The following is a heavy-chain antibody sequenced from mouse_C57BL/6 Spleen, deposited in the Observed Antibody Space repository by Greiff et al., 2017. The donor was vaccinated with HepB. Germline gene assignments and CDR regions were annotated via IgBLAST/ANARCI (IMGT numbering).Heavy chain of an antibody. Sequence: VQLQQPGAELVMPGASVKLSCKASGYTFTSYWMHWVKQRPGQGLEWIGEIDPSDSYTNYNQKFKGKSTLTVDKSSSTAYMQLSSLTSEDSAVYYCARRELGLGDAMDYWGQGTSVTVSS. CDR3: ARRELGLGDAMDY. CDR1: GYTFTSYW. CDR2: IDPSDSYT. V-gene: IGHV1-69*01. J-gene: IGHJ4*01. D-gene: IGHD4-1*01.